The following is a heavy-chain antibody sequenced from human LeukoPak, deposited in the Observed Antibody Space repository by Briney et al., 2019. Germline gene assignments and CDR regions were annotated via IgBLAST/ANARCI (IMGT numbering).Heavy chain of an antibody. D-gene: IGHD1-26*01. V-gene: IGHV3-48*04. J-gene: IGHJ3*02. CDR2: ISWSTTTI. CDR1: GFTFSSYN. Sequence: QPGGSLRLSCAASGFTFSSYNMNWVRQAPGKGLEWVSYISWSTTTIYYADSVKGRFTISRDNAKNSLYLQMNSLRAEDTAVYYCARGHMVEATMDAFDIWGQGTMVTVSS. CDR3: ARGHMVEATMDAFDI.